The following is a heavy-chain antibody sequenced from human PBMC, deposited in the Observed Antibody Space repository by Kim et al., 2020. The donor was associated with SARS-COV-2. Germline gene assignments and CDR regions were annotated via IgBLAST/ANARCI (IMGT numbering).Heavy chain of an antibody. D-gene: IGHD3-22*01. V-gene: IGHV3-64*01. Sequence: VKGRFTISRDNSKNTLYLQMGSLRAEDMAVYYCAREGYYDSSGFANSFDYWGQGTLVTVSS. J-gene: IGHJ4*02. CDR3: AREGYYDSSGFANSFDY.